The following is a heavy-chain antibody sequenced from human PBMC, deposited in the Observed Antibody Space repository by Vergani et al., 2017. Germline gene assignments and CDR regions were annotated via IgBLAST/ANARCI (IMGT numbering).Heavy chain of an antibody. V-gene: IGHV4-59*01. CDR1: GGSISSYY. CDR3: ASMVRGVTTYYFDY. Sequence: QVQLQESGPGLVKPSETLCLTCTVSGGSISSYYWSWIRQPPGKGLEWIGYIYYSGSTNYNPSLKSRVTISVDTSKNQFSLKLSSVTAADTAVYYCASMVRGVTTYYFDYWGQGTLVTVSS. D-gene: IGHD3-10*01. J-gene: IGHJ4*02. CDR2: IYYSGST.